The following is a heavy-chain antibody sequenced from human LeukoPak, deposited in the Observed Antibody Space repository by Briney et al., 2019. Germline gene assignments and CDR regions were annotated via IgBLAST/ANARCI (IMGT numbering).Heavy chain of an antibody. D-gene: IGHD2-8*01. V-gene: IGHV4-39*07. CDR2: IYYSGST. Sequence: KPSETLSLTCTVSGGSISSSSYYWGWIRQPPGKGLEWIGSIYYSGSTYYNPSLKSRVTISVDTSKNQFSLKLSSVTAADTAVYYCARRAVGGYCTNGVCSNWFDPWGQGTLVTVSS. CDR3: ARRAVGGYCTNGVCSNWFDP. J-gene: IGHJ5*02. CDR1: GGSISSSSYY.